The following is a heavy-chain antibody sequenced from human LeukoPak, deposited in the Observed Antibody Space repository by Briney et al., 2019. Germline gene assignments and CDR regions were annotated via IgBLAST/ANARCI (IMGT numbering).Heavy chain of an antibody. D-gene: IGHD1-1*01. CDR1: GFTLSDAW. CDR3: STDCCSWARTEINSPPGGDS. Sequence: GGSLRLSCTASGFTLSDAWMNWVRQAPGKGLEWVGRIKSKTDGGTTDYAAPVKSRFTISRDDSQNILYLEMNSLKSEDTALYYCSTDCCSWARTEINSPPGGDSWGQGTLVTVSS. CDR2: IKSKTDGGTT. J-gene: IGHJ4*02. V-gene: IGHV3-15*01.